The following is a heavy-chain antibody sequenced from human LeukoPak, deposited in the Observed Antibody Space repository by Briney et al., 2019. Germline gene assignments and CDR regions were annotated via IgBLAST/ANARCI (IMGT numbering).Heavy chain of an antibody. CDR2: IYTSGST. CDR1: GGSISSYY. CDR3: ARGAPPPTYYDFWSGYYIPWYFDY. J-gene: IGHJ4*02. Sequence: PAETLSLTCTVSGGSISSYYWSWVRQPPGKGLEWLGYIYTSGSTNYNPSLKSRVTISEDTSKKQCSLKRSSVTAADTAVYYCARGAPPPTYYDFWSGYYIPWYFDYWGQGTLDTVSS. V-gene: IGHV4-4*09. D-gene: IGHD3-3*01.